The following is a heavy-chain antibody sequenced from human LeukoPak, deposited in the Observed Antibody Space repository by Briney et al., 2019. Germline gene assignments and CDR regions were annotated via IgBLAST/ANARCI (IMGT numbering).Heavy chain of an antibody. V-gene: IGHV1-8*03. J-gene: IGHJ6*03. CDR1: GYTFTSYD. CDR3: SVLLTYCSSTSRSPYYMDV. D-gene: IGHD2-2*01. CDR2: MNPNSGNT. Sequence: ASVKVSCKASGYTFTSYDINWVRQAPGQGLEWMGWMNPNSGNTGYAQKFQGRVTITGNTSISTAYMELSSLRSEDTAVYYCSVLLTYCSSTSRSPYYMDVWGKGTTVTVSS.